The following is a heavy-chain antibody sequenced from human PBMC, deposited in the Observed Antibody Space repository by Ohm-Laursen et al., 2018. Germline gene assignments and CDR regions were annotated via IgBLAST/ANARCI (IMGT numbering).Heavy chain of an antibody. CDR2: ISGSGGST. D-gene: IGHD3-9*01. CDR1: GFTFSSYA. V-gene: IGHV3-23*01. CDR3: AKHTYYDILTGYYIGY. J-gene: IGHJ4*02. Sequence: SLRLSCTAPGFTFSSYAMSWVRQAPGKGLEWVSAISGSGGSTYYADSVKGRFTISRDNSKNTLYLQMNSLRAEDTAVYYCAKHTYYDILTGYYIGYWGQGTLVTVSS.